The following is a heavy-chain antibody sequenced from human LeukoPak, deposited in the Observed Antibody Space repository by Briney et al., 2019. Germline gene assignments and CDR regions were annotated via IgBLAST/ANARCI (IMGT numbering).Heavy chain of an antibody. J-gene: IGHJ3*01. D-gene: IGHD3-22*01. V-gene: IGHV5-51*01. Sequence: GESLKISCKESGYSFNTYWIAWVRQIPGKGLEWMGLIYPADSDTKYSPSFQGQVTISADKSISTAYLQWSSLKASDTAIYYCARLFPDSSGYLVGAFDVWGQGTMVTVSS. CDR1: GYSFNTYW. CDR3: ARLFPDSSGYLVGAFDV. CDR2: IYPADSDT.